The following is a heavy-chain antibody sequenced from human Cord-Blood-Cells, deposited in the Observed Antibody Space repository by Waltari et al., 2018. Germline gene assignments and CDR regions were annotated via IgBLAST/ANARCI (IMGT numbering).Heavy chain of an antibody. Sequence: EVQLVESGGGLVQPGGSLRLPCAASGFTFSSYAMSWVSTAPGKGLEWVSAISGSGGSTNNAETGKCRCTISRDNSKNTLYLQMNSLGAEDTAVYYCAKLGGVGATFLDAFDIWGQGTMVTVSS. CDR2: ISGSGGST. CDR3: AKLGGVGATFLDAFDI. J-gene: IGHJ3*02. CDR1: GFTFSSYA. D-gene: IGHD1-26*01. V-gene: IGHV3-23*04.